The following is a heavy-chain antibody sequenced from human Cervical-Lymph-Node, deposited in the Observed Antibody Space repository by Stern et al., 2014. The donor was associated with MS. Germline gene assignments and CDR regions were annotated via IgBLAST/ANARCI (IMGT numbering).Heavy chain of an antibody. V-gene: IGHV4-59*01. Sequence: QVQLQESGPRLVKPSETLSLTCTVSSGSISNYYWNWIRQPPGKGLEWLGFIFYSGITKYNPSLRSRVTMSLDTYTNKLSLIQTSASAADTAVYYCARSGGNHYDTSGYSTRDDFDSWGQGTLVTVSS. CDR2: IFYSGIT. D-gene: IGHD3-22*01. J-gene: IGHJ4*02. CDR1: SGSISNYY. CDR3: ARSGGNHYDTSGYSTRDDFDS.